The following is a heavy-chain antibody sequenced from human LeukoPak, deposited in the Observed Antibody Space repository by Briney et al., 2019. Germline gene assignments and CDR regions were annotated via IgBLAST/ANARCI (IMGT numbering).Heavy chain of an antibody. J-gene: IGHJ4*02. D-gene: IGHD6-13*01. V-gene: IGHV3-21*01. CDR2: ISSSSSYI. CDR1: GFTFSSYS. CDR3: ARARAAAGTPFDY. Sequence: GGSLRLSCAASGFTFSSYSMNWVRQAPGKGLEWVSSISSSSSYIYYADSVKGRFTISRDNAKNSLYLQMNSLRAEGTAVYYCARARAAAGTPFDYWGQGTLVTVSS.